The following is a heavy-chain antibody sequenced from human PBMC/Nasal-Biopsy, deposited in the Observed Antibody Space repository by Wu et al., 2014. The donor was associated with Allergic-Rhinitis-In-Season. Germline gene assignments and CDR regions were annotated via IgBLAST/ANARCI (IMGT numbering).Heavy chain of an antibody. J-gene: IGHJ4*02. D-gene: IGHD3-10*01. CDR2: TYYRSKWYN. CDR3: AREVTMVRGVLNPFDY. Sequence: AISGDSVSSNSAAWNWFRQSHSRGLEWLGRTYYRSKWYNDYAVSVKSRITINPHTSKNQLSLQLNSVTPEDTAVYYCAREVTMVRGVLNPFDYWGQGTLVTVSS. V-gene: IGHV6-1*01. CDR1: GDSVSSNSAA.